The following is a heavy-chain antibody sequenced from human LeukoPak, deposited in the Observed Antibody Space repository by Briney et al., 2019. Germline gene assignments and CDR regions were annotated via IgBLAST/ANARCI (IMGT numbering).Heavy chain of an antibody. CDR2: ISGSGGST. CDR1: GFTFDDYG. J-gene: IGHJ4*02. V-gene: IGHV3-23*01. D-gene: IGHD3-22*01. CDR3: AKSTMIVVVTLDY. Sequence: GGSLRLSCAASGFTFDDYGMSWVRQTPGKGLEWVSAISGSGGSTYYADSVKGRFTISRDNSKNTLYLQMNSLRAEDTAVYYCAKSTMIVVVTLDYWGQGTLVTVSS.